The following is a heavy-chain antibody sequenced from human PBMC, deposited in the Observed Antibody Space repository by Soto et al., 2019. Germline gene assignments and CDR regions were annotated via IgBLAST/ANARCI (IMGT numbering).Heavy chain of an antibody. CDR3: ARDTYSSSWETYYYYYYGMDV. J-gene: IGHJ6*02. CDR2: TYYRSKWYN. V-gene: IGHV6-1*01. CDR1: GDSVSSNSAA. D-gene: IGHD6-13*01. Sequence: PSQTLSLTCAISGDSVSSNSAAWNWIRQSPSRGLEWLGRTYYRSKWYNDYAVSVKSRITINPDTSKNQFSLQLNSVTPEDTAVYYCARDTYSSSWETYYYYYYGMDVWGQGTTVTVSS.